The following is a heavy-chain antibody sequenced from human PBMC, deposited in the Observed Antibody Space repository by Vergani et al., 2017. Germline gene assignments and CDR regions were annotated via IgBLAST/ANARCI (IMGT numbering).Heavy chain of an antibody. CDR2: IYYSGST. J-gene: IGHJ6*02. CDR1: GGSISSGGYY. V-gene: IGHV4-31*03. Sequence: QVQLQESGPGLVKPSKTLSLTCTVSGGSISSGGYYWSWIRQHPGKGLEWIGYIYYSGSTNYNPSLKSRVTISVDTSKNQFSLKLSSVTAADTAVYYCARVFSPHQGYYYYGMDVWGQGTTVTVSS. CDR3: ARVFSPHQGYYYYGMDV. D-gene: IGHD2/OR15-2a*01.